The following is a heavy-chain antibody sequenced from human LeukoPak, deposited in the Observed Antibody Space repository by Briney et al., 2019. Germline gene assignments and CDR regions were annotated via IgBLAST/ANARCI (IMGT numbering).Heavy chain of an antibody. Sequence: SETLSLTCAVYGGSFSGYYWSWIRQPPGKGLEWIGEINHSGSTNYNPSLKSRVTISVDASKNQFSLKLSSVTAADTAVYYCARGDYDSSSTRVDYWGQGTLVTVSS. CDR3: ARGDYDSSSTRVDY. V-gene: IGHV4-34*01. CDR1: GGSFSGYY. CDR2: INHSGST. D-gene: IGHD3-22*01. J-gene: IGHJ4*02.